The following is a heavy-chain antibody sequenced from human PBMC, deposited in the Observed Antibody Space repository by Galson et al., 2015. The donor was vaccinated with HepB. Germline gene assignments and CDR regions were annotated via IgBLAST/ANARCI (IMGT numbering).Heavy chain of an antibody. D-gene: IGHD1-1*01. J-gene: IGHJ4*02. CDR2: ISYDGNNQ. Sequence: SLRLSCAASGFTFSGYAMHWVRQAPGKGLGWVAVISYDGNNQYYADSVKGRFTISRDSSKNTLYLQMNSLRPEDTAVYYCAREGQLGASWGYFDNWGQGTLVTVSS. CDR3: AREGQLGASWGYFDN. CDR1: GFTFSGYA. V-gene: IGHV3-30*01.